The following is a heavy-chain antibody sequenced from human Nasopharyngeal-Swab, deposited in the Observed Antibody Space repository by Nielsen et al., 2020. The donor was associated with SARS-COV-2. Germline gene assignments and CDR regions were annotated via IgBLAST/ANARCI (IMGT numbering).Heavy chain of an antibody. CDR2: FYHSGVT. D-gene: IGHD3-10*01. CDR1: GGSISSGGYS. J-gene: IGHJ5*02. V-gene: IGHV4-30-2*01. Sequence: SETLSLTCTVSGGSISSGGYSWSWIRQPPGKGLEWIGYFYHSGVTSYNPSLKSRVTISVDTSRNQFSLTLNSVTAADTAVYYCARRGNWFDPWGQGTLVTVSS. CDR3: ARRGNWFDP.